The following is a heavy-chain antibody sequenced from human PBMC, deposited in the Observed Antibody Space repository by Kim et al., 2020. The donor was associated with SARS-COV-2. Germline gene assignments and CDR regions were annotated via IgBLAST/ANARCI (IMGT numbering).Heavy chain of an antibody. D-gene: IGHD5-12*01. CDR3: ARHYLGWLRATFSPYYFDD. V-gene: IGHV4-39*01. CDR2: SFYSGST. J-gene: IGHJ4*02. Sequence: SETLSLTCTVSGGSISSSSYYWGWIRQPPGKGLEWIGSSFYSGSTSYNPSLRGRVTISVDTSNNQFSLKLSSVTAADTAVYYCARHYLGWLRATFSPYYFDDWGQGTLVTVSS. CDR1: GGSISSSSYY.